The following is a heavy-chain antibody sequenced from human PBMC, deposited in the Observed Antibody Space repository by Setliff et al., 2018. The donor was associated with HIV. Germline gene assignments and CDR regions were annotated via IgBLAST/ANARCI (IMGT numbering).Heavy chain of an antibody. D-gene: IGHD3-3*01. CDR1: GGSISTYY. J-gene: IGHJ4*02. V-gene: IGHV4-4*09. CDR3: ARHANYDFLSGDWGYYFDY. Sequence: SETLSLTCTVSGGSISTYYWSWIRQPPGKGLEWIGYIYTSGSTNYNPSLKTRVTISIDTSKKQVSLKLSSVTAADTAVYYCARHANYDFLSGDWGYYFDYWGQGTLVTVSS. CDR2: IYTSGST.